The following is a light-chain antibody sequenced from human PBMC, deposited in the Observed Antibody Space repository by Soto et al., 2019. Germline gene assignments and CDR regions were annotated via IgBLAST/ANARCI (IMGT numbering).Light chain of an antibody. CDR3: QQYYTTLALT. V-gene: IGKV4-1*01. CDR1: QSVLYSSNNKNY. Sequence: DIVMTQSPDSLAVSLGERATINCKSSQSVLYSSNNKNYLAWYQHKPGQPPKLLIYWASTRESGVPDRFSGSGSGTDFTLTISSLQADDVAVYYCQQYYTTLALTFGGGTKVEIK. CDR2: WAS. J-gene: IGKJ4*01.